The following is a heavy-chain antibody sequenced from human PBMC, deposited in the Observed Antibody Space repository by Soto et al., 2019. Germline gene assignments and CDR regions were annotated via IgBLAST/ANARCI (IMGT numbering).Heavy chain of an antibody. CDR2: ISSDGTEK. CDR3: ARTFGFSYGPANRGMDV. D-gene: IGHD5-18*01. J-gene: IGHJ6*02. CDR1: RFTLSSYS. V-gene: IGHV3-30*04. Sequence: QVQLVESGGGVAQPGRSLRLFCAASRFTLSSYSLHWVRQSPGKGLEWVAAISSDGTEKHYADSVKGRFTISRDNSKNTLSLQLNSLRTEDTAVYYCARTFGFSYGPANRGMDVWGQGTTVTVSS.